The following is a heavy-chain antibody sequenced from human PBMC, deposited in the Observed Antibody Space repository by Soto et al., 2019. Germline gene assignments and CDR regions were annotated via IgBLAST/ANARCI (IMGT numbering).Heavy chain of an antibody. D-gene: IGHD1-26*01. V-gene: IGHV5-10-1*01. J-gene: IGHJ5*02. CDR2: IDPSDSYT. CDR1: GHSFTRYW. CDR3: ARQGVEVGATPPNWFDP. Sequence: PWESLTISFTCSGHSFTRYWISWVRQMPGKGLEWMGRIDPSDSYTNYSPSFQGHVTISADKSISTAYLQWSSLKASDTAMYYCARQGVEVGATPPNWFDPWGQGTLVSVSS.